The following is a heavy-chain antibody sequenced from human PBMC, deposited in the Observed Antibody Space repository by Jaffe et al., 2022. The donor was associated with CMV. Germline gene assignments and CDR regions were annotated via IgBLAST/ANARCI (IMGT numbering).Heavy chain of an antibody. CDR1: GFTFSRYA. J-gene: IGHJ4*02. CDR3: APETYYFDH. V-gene: IGHV3-23*01. Sequence: EVQLLESGGGLVRPGGSLRLSCAASGFTFSRYAVSWVRQAPGKGLEWVSSISGNAANTYYADSVRGRFTISRDNSKDTLYLQMNSLRAEDTALYYCAPETYYFDHWGQGTLVTVSS. CDR2: ISGNAANT.